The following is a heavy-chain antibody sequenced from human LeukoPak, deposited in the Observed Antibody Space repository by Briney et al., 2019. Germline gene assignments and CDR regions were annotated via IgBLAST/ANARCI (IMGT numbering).Heavy chain of an antibody. J-gene: IGHJ4*02. Sequence: ASVKVSCKAFGYTFTGYYMHWVRQAPGQGLEWMGWINPNSGGTNYAQKFQGRVTMTRDTSISTAYMELSRLRSDDTAVYYCAISSGYSSSSIDYWGQGTLVTVSS. CDR2: INPNSGGT. CDR3: AISSGYSSSSIDY. V-gene: IGHV1-2*02. CDR1: GYTFTGYY. D-gene: IGHD6-13*01.